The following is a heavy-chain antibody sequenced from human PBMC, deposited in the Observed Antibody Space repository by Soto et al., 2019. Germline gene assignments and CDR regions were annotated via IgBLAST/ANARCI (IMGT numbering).Heavy chain of an antibody. CDR3: AREYRSSSGRFDN. CDR2: IIPIFGTP. V-gene: IGHV1-69*01. Sequence: QVQLVQSGAAVKKPGSSVKVSCKASGGSFSSYAISWVRQAPGQGLEWMGGIIPIFGTPSYAQKFKDRVTITAHESKSTAYMELSSLISEDTAVYYCAREYRSSSGRFDNWGQGTLVTVSS. J-gene: IGHJ4*02. D-gene: IGHD6-6*01. CDR1: GGSFSSYA.